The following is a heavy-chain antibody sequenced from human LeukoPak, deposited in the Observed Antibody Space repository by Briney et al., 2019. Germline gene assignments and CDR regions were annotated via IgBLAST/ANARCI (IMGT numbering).Heavy chain of an antibody. J-gene: IGHJ3*02. CDR1: GFTFSDYY. CDR3: ARFCVGHIVVVTARDAFDI. D-gene: IGHD2-21*02. CDR2: ISSSGSIK. V-gene: IGHV3-11*04. Sequence: KSGGSLRLSCAASGFTFSDYYMSWIRQAPGKGLEWVSYISSSGSIKYYADSVKGRFTISRDNAKNSLYLQMNSLRAEDTAVYYCARFCVGHIVVVTARDAFDIWGQGTMVTVSS.